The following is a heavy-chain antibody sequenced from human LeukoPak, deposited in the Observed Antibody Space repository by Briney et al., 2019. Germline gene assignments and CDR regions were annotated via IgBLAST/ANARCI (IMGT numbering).Heavy chain of an antibody. CDR2: ISWNSGSI. CDR1: GFTFDDYA. D-gene: IGHD7-27*01. Sequence: GGSLRLSCAASGFTFDDYAMHWVRQAPGKGLEWVSGISWNSGSIGYADSVKGRFTISRDNAKNSLYLQMNSLRAEDTALYYCAKDRGMGIPYWYFDLWGRGTLVTVSS. CDR3: AKDRGMGIPYWYFDL. J-gene: IGHJ2*01. V-gene: IGHV3-9*01.